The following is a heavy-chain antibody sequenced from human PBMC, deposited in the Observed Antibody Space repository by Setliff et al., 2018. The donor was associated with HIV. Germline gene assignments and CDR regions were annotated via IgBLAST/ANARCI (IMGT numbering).Heavy chain of an antibody. J-gene: IGHJ3*02. D-gene: IGHD2-2*01. CDR2: IIPIFGTA. Sequence: SVKVSCKASGGTFSSYAISWVRQAPGQGLEWMGGIIPIFGTANYAQKFQGRVTITADESTSTAYMELRSLISDDTAVYYCARGVPADAYAFDIWGQGTLVTVSS. CDR3: ARGVPADAYAFDI. CDR1: GGTFSSYA. V-gene: IGHV1-69*13.